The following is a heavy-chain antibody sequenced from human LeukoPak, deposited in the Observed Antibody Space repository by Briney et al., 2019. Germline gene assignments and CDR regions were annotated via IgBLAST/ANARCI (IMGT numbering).Heavy chain of an antibody. J-gene: IGHJ4*02. Sequence: ASVKVSCKASGYTFTSYGISWVRQAPGQGLEWMGWISAYNGNTNYAQKLQGRVTTTTDTSTSTAYMELRSLRSDDTAVYYCARGPTYYYDSSGYFWGQGTLVTVSS. CDR3: ARGPTYYYDSSGYF. D-gene: IGHD3-22*01. CDR2: ISAYNGNT. V-gene: IGHV1-18*01. CDR1: GYTFTSYG.